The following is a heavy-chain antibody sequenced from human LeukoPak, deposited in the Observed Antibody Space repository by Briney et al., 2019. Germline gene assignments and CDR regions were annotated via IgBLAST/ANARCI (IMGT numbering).Heavy chain of an antibody. CDR1: GFTFSSYG. Sequence: GGSLRLSCAASGFTFSSYGMHWVRQAPGKGLEWVAVIWYDGSNKYYADSVKGRFTISRDNSKNTLYLQMNSLRAEDSAVYYCAVTIFGVVRGPLGYWGQGTLVTVSS. J-gene: IGHJ4*02. V-gene: IGHV3-33*01. CDR2: IWYDGSNK. D-gene: IGHD3-3*01. CDR3: AVTIFGVVRGPLGY.